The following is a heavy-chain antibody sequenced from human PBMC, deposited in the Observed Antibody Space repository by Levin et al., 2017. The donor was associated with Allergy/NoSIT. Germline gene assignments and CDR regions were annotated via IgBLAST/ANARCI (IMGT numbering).Heavy chain of an antibody. CDR3: AKIIVAAGTAY. V-gene: IGHV3-23*01. J-gene: IGHJ4*02. Sequence: LSLTCAASGFPFRSYPMTWVRQAPGKGLEWVSSIGASGGTTYYADSVRGRLTISRDNSKNTLFLQMNSLRAEDTAVYYCAKIIVAAGTAYWGQGTLVTVSS. CDR2: IGASGGTT. CDR1: GFPFRSYP. D-gene: IGHD6-13*01.